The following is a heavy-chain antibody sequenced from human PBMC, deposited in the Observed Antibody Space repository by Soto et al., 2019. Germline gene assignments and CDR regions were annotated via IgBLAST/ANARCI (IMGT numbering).Heavy chain of an antibody. CDR1: GFSFDDYG. CDR2: ISWNSGDI. V-gene: IGHV3-9*01. Sequence: EVQLVESGEGSVQPGRSLRLSSAASGFSFDDYGMHWVRKGPGKGLEWVSGISWNSGDIYYADSVKGRFTISRDNAKRSLYLQMNSLRTEDTALYYCAKDNDLDRDGPFDYWGQGILVTVSS. CDR3: AKDNDLDRDGPFDY. D-gene: IGHD2-2*03. J-gene: IGHJ4*02.